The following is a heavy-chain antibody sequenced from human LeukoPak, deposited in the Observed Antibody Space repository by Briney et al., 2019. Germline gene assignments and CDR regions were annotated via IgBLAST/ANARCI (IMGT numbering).Heavy chain of an antibody. CDR3: TGDRRWELMAVDI. Sequence: SETLSLPWTVLCGSISSYYWGLIPPPAGEGPGGVWRIYTSGSTNYNPSLTSRVTMSVDTSKQQFSLNVSSVTGGGPAVDYFTGDRRWELMAVDILVEGRMPSVSS. D-gene: IGHD1-26*01. CDR1: CGSISSYY. V-gene: IGHV4-4*07. J-gene: IGHJ3*02. CDR2: IYTSGST.